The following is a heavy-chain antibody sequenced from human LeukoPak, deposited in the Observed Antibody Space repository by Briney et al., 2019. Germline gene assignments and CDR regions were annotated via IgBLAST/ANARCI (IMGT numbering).Heavy chain of an antibody. J-gene: IGHJ4*02. CDR3: AADGVRGVITPRFDY. V-gene: IGHV3-23*01. CDR2: ISGSGGST. D-gene: IGHD3-10*01. CDR1: GFTFSSYG. Sequence: GGTLRLSCAASGFTFSSYGMSWVRQAPGKGLEWVSAISGSGGSTYYADSVKGRFTISRDNSKNTLYLQMDGLRAEDTAVYYCAADGVRGVITPRFDYWGQGTLVTVSS.